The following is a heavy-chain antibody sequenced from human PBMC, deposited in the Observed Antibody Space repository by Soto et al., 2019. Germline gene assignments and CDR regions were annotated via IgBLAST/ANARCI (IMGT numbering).Heavy chain of an antibody. CDR2: IDPSDSYT. Sequence: GESLKISCKGSGYSFTSYWISWVRQMPGKGLEWMGRIDPSDSYTNYSPSFQGHVTISADKSISTAYLQWSSLKASDTAMYYCARHRKGGNSGNYYYGMDVWGQGTTVTAP. J-gene: IGHJ6*02. CDR3: ARHRKGGNSGNYYYGMDV. D-gene: IGHD2-21*02. V-gene: IGHV5-10-1*01. CDR1: GYSFTSYW.